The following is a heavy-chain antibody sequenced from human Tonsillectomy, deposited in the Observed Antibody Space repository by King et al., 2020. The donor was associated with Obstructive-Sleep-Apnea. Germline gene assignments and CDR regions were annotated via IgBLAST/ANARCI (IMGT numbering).Heavy chain of an antibody. CDR2: IKYDGGEK. V-gene: IGHV3-7*03. CDR1: GFTFSIYW. Sequence: VQLVESGGDLVQPGGSLRLSCAASGFTFSIYWMSWVRQAPGKGLEWVANIKYDGGEKYYVDSVKGRFTISSDNAKNSLYLQMNSLRAEDTAVYYCARDEGPVGATFGMDVWGQGTTVTVSS. D-gene: IGHD1-26*01. J-gene: IGHJ6*02. CDR3: ARDEGPVGATFGMDV.